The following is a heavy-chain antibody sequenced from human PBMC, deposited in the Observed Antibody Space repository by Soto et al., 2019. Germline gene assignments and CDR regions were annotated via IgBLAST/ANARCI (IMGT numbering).Heavy chain of an antibody. J-gene: IGHJ5*02. CDR1: GYTFTSYA. CDR3: ARGPYRDIVVVPAAKRNWFDP. Sequence: QVQLVQSGAEVKKPGASVKVSCKASGYTFTSYAMHWVRQAPGQRLEWMGWINAGNGNTKYSQKFQGRVTTTRDTSASTAYMELSSLRSEDTAVYYCARGPYRDIVVVPAAKRNWFDPWGQGTLVTVSS. D-gene: IGHD2-2*01. CDR2: INAGNGNT. V-gene: IGHV1-3*01.